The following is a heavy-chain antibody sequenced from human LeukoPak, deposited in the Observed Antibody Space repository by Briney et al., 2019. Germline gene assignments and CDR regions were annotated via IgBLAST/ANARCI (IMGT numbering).Heavy chain of an antibody. CDR2: ISAYNGNT. J-gene: IGHJ6*02. D-gene: IGHD6-13*01. CDR1: GYTFTSYG. CDR3: ARVSYSSSWFSPNYYGMDV. V-gene: IGHV1-18*01. Sequence: ASVKVSCKASGYTFTSYGISWVRQAPGQGLEWMGWISAYNGNTNYAQKLQGRVTMTTDTSTSTAYMELRSLRSDDTAVYYCARVSYSSSWFSPNYYGMDVWGQRTTVTVSS.